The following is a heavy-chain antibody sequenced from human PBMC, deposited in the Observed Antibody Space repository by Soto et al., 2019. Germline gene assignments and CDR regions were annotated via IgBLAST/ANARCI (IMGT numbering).Heavy chain of an antibody. V-gene: IGHV1-69*12. CDR2: IIPMFGTA. Sequence: QVQLVQSGAEVKKPASSVKVSCKAPGGTFSTYAISWVRQAPGQGLEWMGGIIPMFGTATYAQRFQDRVTITADESTNTVYMELSSLRSEDTAVYFCASGIQLWLRRINNGYSGWGQGTLVTVSS. J-gene: IGHJ4*02. CDR1: GGTFSTYA. CDR3: ASGIQLWLRRINNGYSG. D-gene: IGHD5-18*01.